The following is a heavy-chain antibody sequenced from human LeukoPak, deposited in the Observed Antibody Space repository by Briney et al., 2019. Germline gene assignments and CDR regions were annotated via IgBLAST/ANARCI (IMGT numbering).Heavy chain of an antibody. CDR1: GYTLTELS. CDR3: ATRWFGELLPYYGMDV. Sequence: GASVKVSCKVSGYTLTELSMHWVRQAPGKGLEWMGGFDPEDGETIYAQKFQGRVTMTEDTSTDTAYMELSSLRSEDTAVYYCATRWFGELLPYYGMDVWGQGTTVTVSS. D-gene: IGHD3-10*01. CDR2: FDPEDGET. J-gene: IGHJ6*02. V-gene: IGHV1-24*01.